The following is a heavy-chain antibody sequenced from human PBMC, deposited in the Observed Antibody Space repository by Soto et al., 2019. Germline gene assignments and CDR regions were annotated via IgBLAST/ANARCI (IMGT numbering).Heavy chain of an antibody. Sequence: GESLKISCAASGFTFSSYAMSWVRQAPGKGLEWVSAISGSGGSTYYADSVKGRFTISRDNSKNTLYLQMNSLRAEDTAVYYCAKEGITIFGVVYYYYYMDVWGKGTTVTVSS. V-gene: IGHV3-23*01. D-gene: IGHD3-3*01. CDR1: GFTFSSYA. CDR3: AKEGITIFGVVYYYYYMDV. J-gene: IGHJ6*03. CDR2: ISGSGGST.